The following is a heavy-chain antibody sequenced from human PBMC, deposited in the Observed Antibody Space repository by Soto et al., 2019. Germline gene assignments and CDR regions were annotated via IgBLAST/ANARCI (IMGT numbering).Heavy chain of an antibody. CDR3: AKDKFRAAAGTQVWEYFDY. V-gene: IGHV3-9*01. J-gene: IGHJ4*02. CDR2: ISWNSGSI. D-gene: IGHD6-13*01. Sequence: GGSLRLSCAASGFTFDDYAMHWVRQAPGKGLEWVSGISWNSGSIGYADSVKGRFTISRDNAKNSLYLQMNSLRADDTALYYCAKDKFRAAAGTQVWEYFDYWGQGTLVTVSS. CDR1: GFTFDDYA.